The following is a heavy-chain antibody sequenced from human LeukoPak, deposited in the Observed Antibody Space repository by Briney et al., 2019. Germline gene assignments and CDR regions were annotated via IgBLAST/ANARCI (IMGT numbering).Heavy chain of an antibody. CDR3: ARHCSSTSCYNQPDY. CDR2: IYYSGST. J-gene: IGHJ4*02. D-gene: IGHD2-2*02. V-gene: IGHV4-59*08. CDR1: GGSISSYY. Sequence: SETLSLTCTVSGGSISSYYWSWIRQPPGKGLDWIGYIYYSGSTNYNPSLKSRVTISVDTSKNQFSLKLSSVTAADTAVYYCARHCSSTSCYNQPDYWGQGTLVTVSS.